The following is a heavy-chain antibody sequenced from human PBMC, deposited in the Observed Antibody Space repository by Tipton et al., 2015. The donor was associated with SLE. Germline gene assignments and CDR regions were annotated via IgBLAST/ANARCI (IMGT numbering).Heavy chain of an antibody. J-gene: IGHJ4*02. CDR3: ARHCQIYSFVY. CDR2: VYDIGTT. CDR1: GGSISGYQ. Sequence: TLSLTCTVSGGSISGYQWSWIRQSPQKGLEWIGYVYDIGTTNYNPSVMSRVIVSMDTSRNQVSLKLLSVTAADTAVYYCARHCQIYSFVYWGQGSLVTVSS. V-gene: IGHV4-59*08. D-gene: IGHD2/OR15-2a*01.